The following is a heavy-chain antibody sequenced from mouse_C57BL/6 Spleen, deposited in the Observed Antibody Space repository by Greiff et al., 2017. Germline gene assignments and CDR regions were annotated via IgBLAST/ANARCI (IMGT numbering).Heavy chain of an antibody. CDR1: GYTFTDYE. Sequence: QVQLQQSGAELVRPGASVTLSCKASGYTFTDYEMHWVKQTPVHGLEWIGAIDPETGGTDYNQKFKGKAILTADKSSSTAYMELRSLTSEDSAVYYCTRVTAQATGFAYWGQGALVTVSA. D-gene: IGHD3-2*02. CDR3: TRVTAQATGFAY. CDR2: IDPETGGT. V-gene: IGHV1-15*01. J-gene: IGHJ3*01.